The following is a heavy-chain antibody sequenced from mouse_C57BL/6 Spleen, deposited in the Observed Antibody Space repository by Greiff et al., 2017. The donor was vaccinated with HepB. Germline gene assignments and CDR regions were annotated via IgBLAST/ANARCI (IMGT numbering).Heavy chain of an antibody. D-gene: IGHD2-4*01. V-gene: IGHV3-8*01. CDR2: ISYSGST. CDR3: ARSGYDYDGYFDV. CDR1: GYSITSDY. Sequence: VHVKQSGPGLAKPSQTLSLTCSVTGYSITSDYWNWIRKFPGNKLEYMGYISYSGSTYYNPSLKSRISITRDTSKNQYYLQLNSVTTEDTATYYCARSGYDYDGYFDVWGTGTTVTVSS. J-gene: IGHJ1*03.